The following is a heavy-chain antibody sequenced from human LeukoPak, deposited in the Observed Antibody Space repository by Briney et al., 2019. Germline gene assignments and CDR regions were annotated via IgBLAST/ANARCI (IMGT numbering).Heavy chain of an antibody. CDR3: ARGRGGYVIDY. Sequence: SETLSLTCAVYGGSFSGYYWSWIRQPPGKGLEWIGEINHSGSTNYNPSLKSRVTISVDTSKNQYSLKLSSVTAADTAVYYCARGRGGYVIDYWGQGTLVTVSS. CDR1: GGSFSGYY. D-gene: IGHD5-12*01. CDR2: INHSGST. J-gene: IGHJ4*02. V-gene: IGHV4-34*01.